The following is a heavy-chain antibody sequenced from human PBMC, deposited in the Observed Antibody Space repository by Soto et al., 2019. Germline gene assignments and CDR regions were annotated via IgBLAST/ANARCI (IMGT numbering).Heavy chain of an antibody. Sequence: PSETLALTCIVSGGSISNYYWSWIRQPPGKGLEWIGYIYYSGSTNYNPSLTSRVTISVDTSNNQFSLKLSSVTAADTAVYYCARHRYSYGVYYFDYWGQGTLVTVCS. CDR3: ARHRYSYGVYYFDY. CDR2: IYYSGST. CDR1: GGSISNYY. D-gene: IGHD5-18*01. J-gene: IGHJ4*02. V-gene: IGHV4-59*08.